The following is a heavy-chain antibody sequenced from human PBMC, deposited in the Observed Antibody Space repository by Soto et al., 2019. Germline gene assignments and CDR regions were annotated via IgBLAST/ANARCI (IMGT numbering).Heavy chain of an antibody. D-gene: IGHD6-19*01. Sequence: SETLSLTCTVSSGSISGNFWSWIRQPPGKGLEWIGYIYYSGDTNYNPSLKSRVTILVDTSKNQFSLMLTSVTAADTAVYYCARMGSRWQWEHWGQGTLVTVPS. CDR2: IYYSGDT. J-gene: IGHJ4*02. V-gene: IGHV4-59*01. CDR1: SGSISGNF. CDR3: ARMGSRWQWEH.